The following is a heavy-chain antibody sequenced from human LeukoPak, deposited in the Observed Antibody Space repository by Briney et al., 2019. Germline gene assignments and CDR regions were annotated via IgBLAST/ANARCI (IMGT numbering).Heavy chain of an antibody. CDR2: ISYDGSNK. CDR1: GFTFSSYG. CDR3: AKDIGDYGDYGGYFGY. D-gene: IGHD4-17*01. V-gene: IGHV3-30*18. Sequence: PGGSLRLSCAASGFTFSSYGMHWVRQAPGKGLEWVAVISYDGSNKYYADSVKGRFTISRDNSKNTLYLQMNSLRAEDTAVYYCAKDIGDYGDYGGYFGYWGQGTLVTVSS. J-gene: IGHJ4*02.